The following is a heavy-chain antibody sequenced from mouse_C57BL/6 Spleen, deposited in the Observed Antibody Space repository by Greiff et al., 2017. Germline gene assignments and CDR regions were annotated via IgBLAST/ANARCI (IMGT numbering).Heavy chain of an antibody. CDR3: ARPHITTVNYFDY. CDR2: ISSGGSYT. J-gene: IGHJ2*01. V-gene: IGHV5-6*01. Sequence: EVKLMESGGDLVKPGGSLKLSCAASGFTFSSYGMSWVRQTPDKRLEWVATISSGGSYTYYPDSVKGRFTISRDSAKNTLYLQMSSLKSEDTAMYYCARPHITTVNYFDYWGQGTTLTVSS. D-gene: IGHD1-1*01. CDR1: GFTFSSYG.